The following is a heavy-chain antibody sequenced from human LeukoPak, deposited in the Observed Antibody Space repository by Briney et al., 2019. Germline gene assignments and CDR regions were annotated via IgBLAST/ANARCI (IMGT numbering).Heavy chain of an antibody. V-gene: IGHV3-43*02. CDR2: IRGDGGST. CDR1: GFTFDDYA. J-gene: IGHJ4*02. D-gene: IGHD2-15*01. Sequence: GGSLRLSCAASGFTFDDYAMHWVRQVPGKGLEWVSLIRGDGGSTSYADSVKGRFTISRDNNKSSLYLQMNSLRAEDTAFYYCAKDGYCSGGRCHAALNYWGQGTLVTVSS. CDR3: AKDGYCSGGRCHAALNY.